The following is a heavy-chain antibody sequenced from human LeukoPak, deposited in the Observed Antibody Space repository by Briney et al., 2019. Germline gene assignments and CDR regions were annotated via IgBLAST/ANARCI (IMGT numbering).Heavy chain of an antibody. V-gene: IGHV1-8*01. CDR2: MNPNSGNT. Sequence: GASVKVSCKASGYTFTSYDINWVRQATGQGLEWMGWMNPNSGNTGYAQEFQGRVTMTRNTSISTAYMELSSLRSEDTAVYYCARGHKTTIFGVVIIRGVWFDPWGQGTLVTVSS. CDR1: GYTFTSYD. J-gene: IGHJ5*02. CDR3: ARGHKTTIFGVVIIRGVWFDP. D-gene: IGHD3-3*01.